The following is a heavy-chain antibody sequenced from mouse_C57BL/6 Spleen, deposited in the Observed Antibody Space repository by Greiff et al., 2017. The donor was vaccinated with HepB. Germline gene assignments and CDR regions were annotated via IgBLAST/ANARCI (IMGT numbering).Heavy chain of an antibody. V-gene: IGHV14-4*01. CDR2: IDPENGDT. J-gene: IGHJ4*01. CDR1: GFNIKDDY. CDR3: TTVGVRRGAGAMDY. D-gene: IGHD2-14*01. Sequence: VQLQQSGAELVRPGASVKLSCTASGFNIKDDYMHWVKQRPEQGLEWIGWIDPENGDTEYASKFQGKATITADTSSNTAYLQLSSLTSEDTAVYYCTTVGVRRGAGAMDYWGQGTSVTVSS.